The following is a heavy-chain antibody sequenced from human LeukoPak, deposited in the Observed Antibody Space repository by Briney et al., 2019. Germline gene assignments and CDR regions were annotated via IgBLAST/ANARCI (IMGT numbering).Heavy chain of an antibody. CDR3: AKDKAGVVPAATHFDF. V-gene: IGHV3-23*01. J-gene: IGHJ4*02. Sequence: PGGSLRLSCAASRFTFSNYAMSWVRQAPGKGLEWVSAISGSGGSTYYADSVKGRFTISRDNSKNTLYLQMNSLRAEDTAVYYCAKDKAGVVPAATHFDFWGQGTLVTVSS. CDR2: ISGSGGST. CDR1: RFTFSNYA. D-gene: IGHD2-2*01.